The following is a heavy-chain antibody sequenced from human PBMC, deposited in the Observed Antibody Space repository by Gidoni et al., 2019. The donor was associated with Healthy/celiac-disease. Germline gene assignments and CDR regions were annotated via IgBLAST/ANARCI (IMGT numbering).Heavy chain of an antibody. CDR2: IWYDGSNK. J-gene: IGHJ4*02. Sequence: VQLVESGGGVVQPGRALRRSCAASGFTFSSYGMPWVRQAPGKGLEWVAFIWYDGSNKNYADSVKGRFTISRDNSKNTLYLQMNSLRAEDTAVYYCARDSGSYYFDYWGQGTLVTVSS. CDR3: ARDSGSYYFDY. V-gene: IGHV3-33*01. D-gene: IGHD5-12*01. CDR1: GFTFSSYG.